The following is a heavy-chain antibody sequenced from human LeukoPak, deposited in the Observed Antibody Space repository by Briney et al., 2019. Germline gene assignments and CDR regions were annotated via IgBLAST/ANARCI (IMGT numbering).Heavy chain of an antibody. V-gene: IGHV4-61*02. Sequence: PSQTLSLTCTVSGGSISSGSYYWSWIRQPAGKGLEWIGRIYTTGSTNYNPSLKSRVTISVDTSKNQFSLKLSSVTAADTAVYYCARYYYYDSSGYSHLFDYWGQGTLVTVSS. CDR1: GGSISSGSYY. D-gene: IGHD3-22*01. J-gene: IGHJ4*02. CDR3: ARYYYYDSSGYSHLFDY. CDR2: IYTTGST.